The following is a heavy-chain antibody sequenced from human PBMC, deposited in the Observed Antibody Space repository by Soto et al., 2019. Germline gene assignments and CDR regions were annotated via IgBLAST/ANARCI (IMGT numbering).Heavy chain of an antibody. CDR1: GFTFSSYG. CDR3: AKGPAIVLVPAAMNSCYGMDV. CDR2: ISYDGSNK. D-gene: IGHD2-2*01. J-gene: IGHJ6*02. Sequence: QVQLVESGGGVVQPGRSLRLSCAASGFTFSSYGMHWVRQAPGKGLEWVAVISYDGSNKYYADSVKGRFTISRDNSKNTLDLQMHSLRAEDTDVYYCAKGPAIVLVPAAMNSCYGMDVWGQGTRVTVSS. V-gene: IGHV3-30*18.